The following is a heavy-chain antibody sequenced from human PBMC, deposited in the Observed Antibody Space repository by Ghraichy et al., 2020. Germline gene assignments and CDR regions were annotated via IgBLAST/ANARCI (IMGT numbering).Heavy chain of an antibody. CDR1: GGTFSSYA. CDR2: IIPIFGTA. V-gene: IGHV1-69*13. CDR3: ARGIVVVPAATYYFDY. D-gene: IGHD2-2*01. Sequence: SVKVSCKASGGTFSSYAISWVRQAPGQGLEWMGGIIPIFGTANYAQKFQGRVTITADESTSTAYMELSSLRSEDTAVYYCARGIVVVPAATYYFDYWGQGTLVTVSS. J-gene: IGHJ4*02.